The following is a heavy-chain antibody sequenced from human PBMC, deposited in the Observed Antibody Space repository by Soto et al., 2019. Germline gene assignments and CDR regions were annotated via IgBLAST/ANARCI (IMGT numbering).Heavy chain of an antibody. CDR1: GFTFRIYS. CDR3: ARGARDTTMIPHDI. Sequence: GGSLRLSCAASGFTFRIYSMNWVRQAPGKGLEWVSSISSSSIYIYYADSVRGRFTISGDNAKNSLYLQMNSLRAEDTAVYYCARGARDTTMIPHDIWGQGTMVTVSS. D-gene: IGHD5-18*01. V-gene: IGHV3-21*06. J-gene: IGHJ3*02. CDR2: ISSSSIYI.